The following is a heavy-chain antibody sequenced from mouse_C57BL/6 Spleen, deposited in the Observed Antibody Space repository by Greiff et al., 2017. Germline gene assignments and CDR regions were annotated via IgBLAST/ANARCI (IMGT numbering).Heavy chain of an antibody. V-gene: IGHV14-2*01. CDR1: GFNFKDYY. J-gene: IGHJ3*01. D-gene: IGHD2-10*01. CDR2: IDPEDGET. Sequence: EVQLQQSGAELVKPGASVKLSCTASGFNFKDYYMHWVKQRTEQGLEWIGRIDPEDGETKYAQKFQGQATITADTTSNTAYLQLSSLTSEDAAFDCCASSYYGNYVGFAYWGQGTLVTVAA. CDR3: ASSYYGNYVGFAY.